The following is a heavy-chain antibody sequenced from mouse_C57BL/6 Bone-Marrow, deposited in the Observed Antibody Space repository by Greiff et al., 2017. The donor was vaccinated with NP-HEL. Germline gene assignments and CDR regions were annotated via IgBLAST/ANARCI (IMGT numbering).Heavy chain of an antibody. CDR1: GFTFSSYA. V-gene: IGHV5-9-1*02. D-gene: IGHD1-1*01. Sequence: VQLKESGEGLVKPGGSLKLSCAASGFTFSSYAMSWVRQTPEKRLEWVAYISSGGDYIYYADTVKGRFTISRDNARNTLYLQMSSLKSEDTAMYYCTCSDYYGSSYDGFAYWGQGTLVTVSA. J-gene: IGHJ3*01. CDR3: TCSDYYGSSYDGFAY. CDR2: ISSGGDYI.